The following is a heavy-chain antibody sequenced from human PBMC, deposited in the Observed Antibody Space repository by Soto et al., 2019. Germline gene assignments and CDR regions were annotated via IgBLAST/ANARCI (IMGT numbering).Heavy chain of an antibody. CDR3: AKFPPSGWDDY. CDR1: GFTFSSYA. V-gene: IGHV3-23*01. CDR2: ISASGGTT. D-gene: IGHD6-19*01. Sequence: EVQLLESGGGLVQPGGSLRLSCEASGFTFSSYAMSWVRQAPGTGLEWVSGISASGGTTYYADSVKGRFTISRDNSKNTVYLQMNSLRGEDTAIYSCAKFPPSGWDDYWGQGTLVTVSS. J-gene: IGHJ4*02.